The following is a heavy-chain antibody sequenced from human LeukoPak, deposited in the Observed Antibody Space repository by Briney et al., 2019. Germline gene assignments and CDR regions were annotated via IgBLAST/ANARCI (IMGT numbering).Heavy chain of an antibody. J-gene: IGHJ2*01. Sequence: GGSLRLSCTASGVTLSSYAMSWARQAPGKGLEWVSGISSSGSGGNTYYADSVKGRVTISRDNSKNTLFLQMNSLRAEDTALYYCVRRGTNLYFDFWGRGTLVTVSS. CDR2: ISSSGSGGNT. CDR1: GVTLSSYA. CDR3: VRRGTNLYFDF. D-gene: IGHD1-14*01. V-gene: IGHV3-23*01.